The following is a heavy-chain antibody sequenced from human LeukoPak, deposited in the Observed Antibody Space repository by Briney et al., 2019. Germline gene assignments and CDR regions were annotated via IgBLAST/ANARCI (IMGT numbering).Heavy chain of an antibody. V-gene: IGHV3-48*02. CDR3: ARGPLPTTRAFDI. D-gene: IGHD1-1*01. Sequence: PGGSLRLSCAASGFTFTTYNMNWVRQAPGKGLEWVSYISTTSSNIYYADSVEGRFTISRDNAKNLLYLQMDSLRDEDTAVYYCARGPLPTTRAFDIWGQGTLVTVSS. CDR1: GFTFTTYN. J-gene: IGHJ3*02. CDR2: ISTTSSNI.